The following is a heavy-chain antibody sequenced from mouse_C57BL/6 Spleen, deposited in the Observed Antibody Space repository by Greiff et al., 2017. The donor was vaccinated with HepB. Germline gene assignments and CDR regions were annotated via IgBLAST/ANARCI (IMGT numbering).Heavy chain of an antibody. CDR3: AREDGSSYFDY. J-gene: IGHJ2*01. D-gene: IGHD1-1*01. V-gene: IGHV1-52*01. Sequence: VQLQQPGAELVRPGSSVKLSCKASGYTFTSYWMHWVKQSPIQGLEWIGNIDPSDSETHYNQKFKDKATLTVDKSSSTAYMQLSSLTSEDSAVYYCAREDGSSYFDYWGKGTTLTVSS. CDR1: GYTFTSYW. CDR2: IDPSDSET.